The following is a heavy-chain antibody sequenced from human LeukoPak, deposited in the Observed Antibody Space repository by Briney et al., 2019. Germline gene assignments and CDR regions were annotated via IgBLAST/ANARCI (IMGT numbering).Heavy chain of an antibody. V-gene: IGHV3-30*07. J-gene: IGHJ3*02. D-gene: IGHD3-16*01. CDR2: ILNDGSQE. CDR1: GFTFSNYA. Sequence: GGSLRLSCVASGFTFSNYAIHWVRQAPGKGPEWVAVILNDGSQEKYADSVKGRFTISRDNSKNTLFLQMNSLRAEDTAVYYCARDDALGDNALDIWGQGTMVTVSS. CDR3: ARDDALGDNALDI.